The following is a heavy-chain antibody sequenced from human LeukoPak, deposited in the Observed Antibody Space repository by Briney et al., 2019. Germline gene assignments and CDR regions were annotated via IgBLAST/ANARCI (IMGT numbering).Heavy chain of an antibody. D-gene: IGHD3-10*01. CDR2: IYSGGST. J-gene: IGHJ4*02. CDR1: GFTFSSYG. Sequence: GGSLRLSCAASGFTFSSYGMHWVRQAPGKGLEWVSVIYSGGSTYYADSVKGRFTISRDNSKNTLYLQMNSLRAEDTAVYYCARSGSGSYYNDYFDYWGQGTLVTVSS. V-gene: IGHV3-66*01. CDR3: ARSGSGSYYNDYFDY.